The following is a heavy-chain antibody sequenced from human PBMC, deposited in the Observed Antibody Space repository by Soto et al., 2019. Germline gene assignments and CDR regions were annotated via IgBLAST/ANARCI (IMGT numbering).Heavy chain of an antibody. D-gene: IGHD3-10*01. Sequence: QLQLQGSGPGLAKPSETLSLTCTVSGGSISSSSYYWGWIRQPPGKGLEWIGSIYYSASTYYNPSLKSRITISVDTSKNQFSLKLSSVTAADTAVYYCVASNRGSSHWGQGTLAIVSS. J-gene: IGHJ4*02. CDR2: IYYSAST. V-gene: IGHV4-39*01. CDR1: GGSISSSSYY. CDR3: VASNRGSSH.